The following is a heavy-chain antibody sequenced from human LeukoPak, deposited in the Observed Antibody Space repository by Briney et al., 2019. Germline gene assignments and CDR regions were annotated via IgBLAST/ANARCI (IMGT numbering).Heavy chain of an antibody. V-gene: IGHV3-23*01. Sequence: LPGGSLRLSCAASGFTFSSYAMSWVRQAPGKGLEWVSAISGSGGSTYYADSVKGRFTISRDNSKNTLYLQMSSLRAEDTAVYYCATRGTMVPGIIHPEPATYWGQGTLVTVSS. CDR2: ISGSGGST. CDR1: GFTFSSYA. D-gene: IGHD3-10*01. CDR3: ATRGTMVPGIIHPEPATY. J-gene: IGHJ4*02.